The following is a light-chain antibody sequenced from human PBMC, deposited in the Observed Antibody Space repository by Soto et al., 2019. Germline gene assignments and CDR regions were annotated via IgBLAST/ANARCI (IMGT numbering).Light chain of an antibody. Sequence: PSTLSASVGDRVTTTCRASQSISSWLAWYQQKPGKAPKLLIYKASTLESGVPSRFSGSGSGTEFTLTISSLQPDDFATYYCQQYDKYAWTFGQGTKVDIK. CDR2: KAS. J-gene: IGKJ1*01. V-gene: IGKV1-5*03. CDR1: QSISSW. CDR3: QQYDKYAWT.